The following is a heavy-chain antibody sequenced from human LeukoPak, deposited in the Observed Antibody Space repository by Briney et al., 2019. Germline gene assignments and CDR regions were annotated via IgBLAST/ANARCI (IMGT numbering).Heavy chain of an antibody. CDR3: ADQVRGWTSFDY. CDR1: GFTFSSYA. CDR2: ISGSGGST. D-gene: IGHD6-19*01. V-gene: IGHV3-23*01. Sequence: GGSLRLSCAASGFTFSSYAMSWVRQAPGKGLEWVSAISGSGGSTYYADPVKGRFTISRDNSKNTLYLQMNSLRAEDTDVYYCADQVRGWTSFDYWGQGTLVTVSS. J-gene: IGHJ4*02.